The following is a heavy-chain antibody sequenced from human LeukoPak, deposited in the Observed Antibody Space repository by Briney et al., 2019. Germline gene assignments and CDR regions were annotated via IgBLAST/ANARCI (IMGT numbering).Heavy chain of an antibody. CDR3: ARSPSKPLDY. V-gene: IGHV1-8*01. J-gene: IGHJ4*02. CDR1: GYTFTSYD. Sequence: ASVKVSCKASGYTFTSYDFNWVRQAPGQGPEWIGWMNPNSGTTGYAQKFQGRVTMTRDTSISTAYMELSRLRSDDTAVYYCARSPSKPLDYWGQGTLVTVSS. CDR2: MNPNSGTT.